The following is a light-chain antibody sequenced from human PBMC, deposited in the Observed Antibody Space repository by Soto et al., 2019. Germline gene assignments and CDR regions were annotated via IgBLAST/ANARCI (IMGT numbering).Light chain of an antibody. V-gene: IGKV1-39*01. CDR3: QQSYGTPPT. CDR2: ATS. J-gene: IGKJ2*01. CDR1: QSISTY. Sequence: DIQMTQSPSSLSASVGDRVTITCRASQSISTYLNWYQQKPGKAPKLLIYATSRLQSGVPSRFSGGGSGTDFTLNISSLQPEDFATYYCQQSYGTPPTFGQGTKLEIK.